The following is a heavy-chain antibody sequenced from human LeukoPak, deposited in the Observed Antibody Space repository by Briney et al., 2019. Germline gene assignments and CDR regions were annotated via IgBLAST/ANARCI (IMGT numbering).Heavy chain of an antibody. D-gene: IGHD3/OR15-3a*01. CDR1: GVSIDSGADY. J-gene: IGHJ4*02. CDR3: AQLKRFCTGYYFEQ. Sequence: SDTLSLTCTVSGVSIDSGADYWGWIRPTPGEGPEWVGTIYYYGLTYDSPPLARRVTMSVDTSKNQFYLRLTSVPATDTALYSRAQLKRFCTGYYFEQWGQGPPVAVSS. V-gene: IGHV4-39*01. CDR2: IYYYGLT.